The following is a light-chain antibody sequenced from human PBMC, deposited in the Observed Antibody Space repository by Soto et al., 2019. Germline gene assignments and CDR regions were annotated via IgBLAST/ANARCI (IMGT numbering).Light chain of an antibody. J-gene: IGKJ1*01. CDR3: LQDYNYPLA. CDR1: QGIRND. Sequence: AIQMTQSPSSLSASVGDRVTITCRASQGIRNDLGWYQQKPGKAPKLLIYAASSLQSGVPSRFSGSGSGTDFTLTNSSLQPENFSTYYCLQDYNYPLAFGQGTKVEIK. CDR2: AAS. V-gene: IGKV1-6*01.